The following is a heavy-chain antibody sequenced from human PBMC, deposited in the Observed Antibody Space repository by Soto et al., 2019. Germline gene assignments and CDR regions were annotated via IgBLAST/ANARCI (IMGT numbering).Heavy chain of an antibody. D-gene: IGHD3-22*01. Sequence: QVQLVQSGAEVKKPGSPVKVSCKASGGTFSSYAISWVRQAPGQGLEWMGGIIPIFGTANYAQKFQGRVTITADESTSTAYMELSSLKSEDTAVYYCARVGATYYYDSSGYGGWFDPWGQGTLVTVSS. CDR2: IIPIFGTA. CDR3: ARVGATYYYDSSGYGGWFDP. CDR1: GGTFSSYA. J-gene: IGHJ5*02. V-gene: IGHV1-69*01.